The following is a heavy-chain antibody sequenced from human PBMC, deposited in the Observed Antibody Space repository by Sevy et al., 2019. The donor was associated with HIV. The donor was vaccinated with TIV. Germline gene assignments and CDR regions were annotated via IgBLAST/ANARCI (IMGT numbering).Heavy chain of an antibody. D-gene: IGHD1-26*01. J-gene: IGHJ4*02. Sequence: SETLSLTCTVSGVSITSLYWNWIRQPPGKGLEWIANIDYNGHINYNPSLKSRVTLSLDTSKNQFSLRLSSMTAADTAMYYCAGENAWGRGYSWGQGTLVTVSS. CDR1: GVSITSLY. CDR3: AGENAWGRGYS. V-gene: IGHV4-59*08. CDR2: IDYNGHI.